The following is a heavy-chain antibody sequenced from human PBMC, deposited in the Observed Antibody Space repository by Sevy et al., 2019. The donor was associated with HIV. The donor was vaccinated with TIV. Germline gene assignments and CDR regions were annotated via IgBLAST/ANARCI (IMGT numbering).Heavy chain of an antibody. V-gene: IGHV3-21*01. J-gene: IGHJ5*02. Sequence: GGSLRLSCGASGFTFSRYSMNWVRQAPGKGLEWVSYISSSGHYIQYADSVRGRFTISRDNARDSLDLQMTSLRAEDTAVYFCVRWDYSTSGNWFDPWGQGTLVTVSS. D-gene: IGHD6-13*01. CDR3: VRWDYSTSGNWFDP. CDR1: GFTFSRYS. CDR2: ISSSGHYI.